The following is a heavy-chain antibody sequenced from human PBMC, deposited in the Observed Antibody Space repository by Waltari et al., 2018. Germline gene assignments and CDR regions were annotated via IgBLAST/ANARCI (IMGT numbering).Heavy chain of an antibody. CDR1: GGSISSYY. Sequence: QVQLQESGPGLVKPSETLSLTCTVSGGSISSYYWSWIRQPPGKGLEWIGYIYYSGSTNYNPSLKSRVTISVDTSKNQFSLKLSSVTAADTAVYYCAREGDSMLYYFDYWGQGTLVTVSS. CDR3: AREGDSMLYYFDY. CDR2: IYYSGST. V-gene: IGHV4-59*01. D-gene: IGHD2-8*01. J-gene: IGHJ4*02.